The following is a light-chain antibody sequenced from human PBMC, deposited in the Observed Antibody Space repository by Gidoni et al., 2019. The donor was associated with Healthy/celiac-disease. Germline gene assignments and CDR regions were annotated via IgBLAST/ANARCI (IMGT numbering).Light chain of an antibody. J-gene: IGKJ1*01. CDR3: QQSYSTPGT. V-gene: IGKV1-39*01. Sequence: DIQMTQSPSSLSASVGDRVTITCRASQSISSYLNWYQQKPGKAPKLLIYAASSLQSGVPSRFSGSGSGTDFTLTISRLQPEAFATYYCQQSYSTPGTFGQXTKVEIK. CDR1: QSISSY. CDR2: AAS.